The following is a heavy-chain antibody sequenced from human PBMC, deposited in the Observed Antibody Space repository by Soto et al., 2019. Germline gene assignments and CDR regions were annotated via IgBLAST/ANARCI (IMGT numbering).Heavy chain of an antibody. CDR3: ARVQYDILTDYYYYGMDV. CDR2: ISSSSTI. Sequence: GGSLRLSCAASGFTFSSYSMNWVRQAPGKGLEWVSYISSSSTIYYADSVKGRFTISRDNAKNSLYLQMNSLRAEDTAVYYCARVQYDILTDYYYYGMDVWGQGTTVIVSS. V-gene: IGHV3-48*01. J-gene: IGHJ6*02. D-gene: IGHD3-9*01. CDR1: GFTFSSYS.